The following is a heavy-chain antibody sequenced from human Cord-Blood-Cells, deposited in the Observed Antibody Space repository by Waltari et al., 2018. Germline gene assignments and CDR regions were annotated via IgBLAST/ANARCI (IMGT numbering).Heavy chain of an antibody. CDR1: GYTLTELS. CDR3: ATKNWGSYGMDV. CDR2: FDPEDGET. D-gene: IGHD7-27*01. Sequence: QVQLVQSGAGVKKPGASVKVSCKVSGYTLTELSIHWVRQAPGKGLEWMGGFDPEDGETIYAQKFQGRVTMTEHTSTDTAYMELSSLRSEDTAVYYCATKNWGSYGMDVWGQGTTVTVSS. J-gene: IGHJ6*02. V-gene: IGHV1-24*01.